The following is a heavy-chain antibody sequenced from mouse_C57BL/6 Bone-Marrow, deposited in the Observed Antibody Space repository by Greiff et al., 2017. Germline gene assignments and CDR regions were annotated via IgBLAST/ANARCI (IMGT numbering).Heavy chain of an antibody. CDR3: ARWLLLY. CDR1: GFNIKDDY. Sequence: VQLQQSGAELVRPGASVKLSCTASGFNIKDDYMHWVKQRPEQGLEWIGWIDPENGDTEYASKFQGKATITADTSSNTAYLQLSSLTSEDTAVYYCARWLLLYWGQGTTLTVSS. J-gene: IGHJ2*01. D-gene: IGHD2-3*01. CDR2: IDPENGDT. V-gene: IGHV14-4*01.